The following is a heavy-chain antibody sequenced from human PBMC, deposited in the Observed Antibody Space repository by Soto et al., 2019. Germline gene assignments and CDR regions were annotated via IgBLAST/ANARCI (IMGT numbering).Heavy chain of an antibody. J-gene: IGHJ6*02. CDR3: AKQQAGEVVVTAISSYYYYYYGMDV. CDR1: GFTFSSYA. V-gene: IGHV3-23*01. CDR2: ISGSGGST. Sequence: EVQLLESGGGLVQPGGSLRLSCAASGFTFSSYAMSWVRQAPGKGLEWVSAISGSGGSTYYADSVKGRFTISRDNSKNTLYLQMNSLRAEDTAVYYCAKQQAGEVVVTAISSYYYYYYGMDVWGQGTTVTVSS. D-gene: IGHD2-21*02.